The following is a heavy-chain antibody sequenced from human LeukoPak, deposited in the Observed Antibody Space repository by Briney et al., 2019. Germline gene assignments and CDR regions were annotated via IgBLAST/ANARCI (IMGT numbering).Heavy chain of an antibody. CDR1: GFTFSSYS. V-gene: IGHV3-48*01. CDR3: ARCSVPQTLNWFDP. CDR2: ISSSGNTI. D-gene: IGHD3-10*02. J-gene: IGHJ5*02. Sequence: GGSLRLSCAASGFTFSSYSMNWIRQAPGKGLEWVSYISSSGNTIYYADSVKGRFTISRDNAKKSLYLKMNSLRAEDTAVYYCARCSVPQTLNWFDPWGQGTLVTVSS.